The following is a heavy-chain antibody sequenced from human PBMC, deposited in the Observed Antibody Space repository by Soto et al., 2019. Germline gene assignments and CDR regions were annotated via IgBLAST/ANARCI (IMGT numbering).Heavy chain of an antibody. J-gene: IGHJ5*02. CDR2: IKSDGTTA. Sequence: QVKLVESGGGVVQPGRSRRLSCVTSGFTFRSYGMHWVRQSPDKGLEWVGVIKSDGTTADYIESVKGRFFISRDNSKKTVYLQMNNLRPEDTGTYYCAKPRSSLEWPPFDPWGQGTLVTVSS. D-gene: IGHD3-3*01. CDR3: AKPRSSLEWPPFDP. V-gene: IGHV3-30-3*02. CDR1: GFTFRSYG.